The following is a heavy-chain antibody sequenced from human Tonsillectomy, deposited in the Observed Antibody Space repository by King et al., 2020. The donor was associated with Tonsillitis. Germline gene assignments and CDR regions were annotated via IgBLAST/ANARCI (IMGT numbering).Heavy chain of an antibody. CDR3: ANEGDV. CDR1: GFTFDAYA. CDR2: ISWNSGSI. V-gene: IGHV3-9*01. J-gene: IGHJ6*02. Sequence: VQLVESGGGVVQPGRSLRLSCVASGFTFDAYAMHWVRQAPGKGLEWVSGISWNSGSIRYADSVKGRFNISRDNAKNTLYLQMNILRSEDTALYYCANEGDVWGQGTTVTVSS.